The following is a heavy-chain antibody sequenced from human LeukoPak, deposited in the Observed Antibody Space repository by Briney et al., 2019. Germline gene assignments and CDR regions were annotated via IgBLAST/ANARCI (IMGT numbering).Heavy chain of an antibody. J-gene: IGHJ4*02. CDR1: GFTFSSFG. V-gene: IGHV3-33*01. Sequence: GGSLRLSCAASGFTFSSFGMHWVRQAPGKGLEWVALTWSDGSDYFYPDSVKGRFTISRDNSKNTVYLQMNSLRDEDTAVYFCARDRGYCRGGRCYSNYFDLWGQGTLVTVST. CDR2: TWSDGSDY. D-gene: IGHD2-15*01. CDR3: ARDRGYCRGGRCYSNYFDL.